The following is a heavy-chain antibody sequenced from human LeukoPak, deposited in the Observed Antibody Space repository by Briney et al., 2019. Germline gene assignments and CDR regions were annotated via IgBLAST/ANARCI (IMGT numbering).Heavy chain of an antibody. V-gene: IGHV3-21*01. Sequence: GGALRLSCAASGFTFSRYSMNWVRQAPGKGLEGVSCISSSSSYIYYADSVKGRFTISRDNAKNSLYLQMNTLRAEDTAVYYCARQDGHYYYYGMDVWGQGTTVTVSS. J-gene: IGHJ6*02. CDR2: ISSSSSYI. CDR1: GFTFSRYS. D-gene: IGHD2-15*01. CDR3: ARQDGHYYYYGMDV.